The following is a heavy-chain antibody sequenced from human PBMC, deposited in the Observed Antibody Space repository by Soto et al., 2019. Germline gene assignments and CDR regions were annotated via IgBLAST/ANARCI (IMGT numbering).Heavy chain of an antibody. CDR3: VIGGQYYDMGNCDSEN. CDR1: GDSISRSNYY. V-gene: IGHV4-39*01. Sequence: QLQLPKSGTGLAKPWETLSLTCTVSGDSISRSNYYWAWIRKPPGKGPEWVGSIFRIGDTDKTTSHKRRITIFPDTPRNESSLHMGSVTDAAPAVYYRVIGGQYYDMGNCDSENRGHGLLLTVSS. J-gene: IGHJ4*01. CDR2: IFRIGDT. D-gene: IGHD3-22*01.